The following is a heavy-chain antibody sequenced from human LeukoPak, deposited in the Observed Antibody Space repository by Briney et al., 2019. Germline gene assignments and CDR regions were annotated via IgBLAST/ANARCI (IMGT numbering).Heavy chain of an antibody. D-gene: IGHD4-17*01. CDR3: ARHGDFCFDN. CDR2: INPDGSEK. J-gene: IGHJ4*02. Sequence: TGGSLRLSCVVSGFTFSHYWMNWVRQAPGKGLEYVAYINPDGSEKNCVDSVKGRFSISRDNAQNTLFLQMNSLRAEDTALCYCARHGDFCFDNWGQGTPVTVS. CDR1: GFTFSHYW. V-gene: IGHV3-7*03.